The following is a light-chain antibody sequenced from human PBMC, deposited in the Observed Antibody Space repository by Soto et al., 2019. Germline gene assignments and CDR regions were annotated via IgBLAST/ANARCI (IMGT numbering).Light chain of an antibody. J-gene: IGKJ2*01. V-gene: IGKV3-20*01. CDR3: QQYGSSPPYT. Sequence: EIVLTQSPGTLSLSPGERATLSCRASQSVSSSYLAWYQQKPGQAPSLLIYVAANRATGIPDRFSASGSGTDFTLTISRLEPNDFAVYYYQQYGSSPPYTFGQGTKLENK. CDR1: QSVSSSY. CDR2: VAA.